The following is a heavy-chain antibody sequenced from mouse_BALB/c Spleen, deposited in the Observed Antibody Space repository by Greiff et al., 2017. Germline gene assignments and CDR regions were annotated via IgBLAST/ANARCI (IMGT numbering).Heavy chain of an antibody. CDR3: ARSMAVYAMDY. J-gene: IGHJ4*01. Sequence: VQLKESGGGLVQPGGSRKLSCAASGFTFSSFGMHWVRQAPEKGLEWVAYISSGSSTIYYADTVKGRFTISRDNPKNTLFLQMTSLRSEDTAMYYCARSMAVYAMDYWGQGTSVTVSS. V-gene: IGHV5-17*02. CDR2: ISSGSSTI. CDR1: GFTFSSFG. D-gene: IGHD3-3*01.